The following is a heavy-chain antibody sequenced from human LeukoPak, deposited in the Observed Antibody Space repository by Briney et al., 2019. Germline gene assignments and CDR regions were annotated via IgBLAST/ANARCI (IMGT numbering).Heavy chain of an antibody. CDR1: GGTFSSYA. CDR2: INPSGGST. CDR3: ARAGGSGSYSPYYFDY. V-gene: IGHV1-46*01. J-gene: IGHJ4*02. Sequence: GASVKVSCKASGGTFSSYAISWVRQAPGQGLEWMGIINPSGGSTSYAQKFQGRVTMTRDASTSTVYMELSSLRSEDTAVYYCARAGGSGSYSPYYFDYWGQGTLVTVSS. D-gene: IGHD3-10*01.